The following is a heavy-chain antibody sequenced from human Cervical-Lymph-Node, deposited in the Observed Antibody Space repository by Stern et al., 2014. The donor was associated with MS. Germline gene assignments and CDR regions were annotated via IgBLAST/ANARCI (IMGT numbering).Heavy chain of an antibody. CDR3: AKDMDYSRGYCSRSYYYGMDV. CDR1: GFTFSDNG. CDR2: ISFVGSNK. D-gene: IGHD3-22*01. V-gene: IGHV3-30*18. J-gene: IGHJ6*02. Sequence: VQLVESGGGVVQPGRSLRLTCAASGFTFSDNGMHWVRQAHGTGLEWGAVISFVGSNKYYADSVKCRFTNSRDNSKDSLYLQMDSRRSEEQAVYYGAKDMDYSRGYCSRSYYYGMDVWGQGTTVTVSS.